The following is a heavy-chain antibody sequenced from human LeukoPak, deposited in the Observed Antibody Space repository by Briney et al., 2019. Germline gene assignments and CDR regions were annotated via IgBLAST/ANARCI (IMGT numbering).Heavy chain of an antibody. CDR1: GFTFGDHA. V-gene: IGHV3-49*04. CDR2: VRSKAYGGTT. J-gene: IGHJ6*02. Sequence: GGSLRLSCTGSGFTFGDHAMSWVRQAPGKGLEWVGFVRSKAYGGTTEYAASVQGRFTISRDDSKSIAYLQMNSLKTEGTAFYFCARGPILLWIHNGMDVWGQGTTVTVSS. D-gene: IGHD5-18*01. CDR3: ARGPILLWIHNGMDV.